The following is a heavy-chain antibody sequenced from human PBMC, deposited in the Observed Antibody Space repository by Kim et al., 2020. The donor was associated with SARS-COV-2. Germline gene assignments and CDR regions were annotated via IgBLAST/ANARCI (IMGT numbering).Heavy chain of an antibody. D-gene: IGHD7-27*01. CDR2: GST. J-gene: IGHJ3*02. Sequence: GSTNYNPSLKSRVTISVDTSKNQFSLKLSSVTAADTAVYYCATGDRAFDIWGQGTMVTVSS. CDR3: ATGDRAFDI. V-gene: IGHV4-59*01.